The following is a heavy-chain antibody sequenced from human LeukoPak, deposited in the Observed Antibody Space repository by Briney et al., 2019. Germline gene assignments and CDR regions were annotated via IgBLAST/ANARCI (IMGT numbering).Heavy chain of an antibody. D-gene: IGHD5-24*01. CDR3: ARGKGDGYIE. V-gene: IGHV3-48*04. Sequence: PGGSLRLSCAASGFPFSSYWMSWVRQAPGKGLEWVSYISSSGSTIYYADSVKGRFTISRDNAKNSLYLQMNSLRAEDTAVHYCARGKGDGYIEWGQGTLVTVSS. J-gene: IGHJ4*02. CDR2: ISSSGSTI. CDR1: GFPFSSYW.